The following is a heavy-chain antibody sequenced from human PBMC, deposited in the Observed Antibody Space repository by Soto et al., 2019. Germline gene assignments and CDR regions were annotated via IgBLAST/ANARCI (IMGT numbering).Heavy chain of an antibody. D-gene: IGHD1-1*01. Sequence: ASVKVACKASGYTFTSYYMHWVRQAPGQGLEWMGIINPNNGNTNYAQKFQGRVTMTTDTSTSTVYMELRSLRSEDTAVYYCARVPRSRGWFDPWGQGTQVTVSS. V-gene: IGHV1-46*01. CDR1: GYTFTSYY. J-gene: IGHJ5*02. CDR2: INPNNGNT. CDR3: ARVPRSRGWFDP.